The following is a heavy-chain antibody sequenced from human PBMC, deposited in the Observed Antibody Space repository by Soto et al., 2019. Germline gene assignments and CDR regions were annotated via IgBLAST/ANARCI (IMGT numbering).Heavy chain of an antibody. V-gene: IGHV3-66*01. CDR1: GFTVSSNY. CDR3: ARDQGYCTNGVCSNYFDY. Sequence: GGSLRLSCAASGFTVSSNYMSWVRQAPGKGLEWVSVIYSGGSTYYADSVKGRFTISRDNSKNTLYLQMNSLRAEDTAVYYCARDQGYCTNGVCSNYFDYWGQGTLVTVSS. J-gene: IGHJ4*02. D-gene: IGHD2-8*01. CDR2: IYSGGST.